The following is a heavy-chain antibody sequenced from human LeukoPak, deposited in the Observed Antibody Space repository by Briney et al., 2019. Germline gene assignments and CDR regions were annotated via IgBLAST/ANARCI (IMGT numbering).Heavy chain of an antibody. J-gene: IGHJ5*02. V-gene: IGHV3-NL1*01. CDR2: ISDGALYSAGGTT. CDR3: VRSGGYIYRTWGT. CDR1: GFTFSSYE. D-gene: IGHD5-12*01. Sequence: GGSLRLSCEASGFTFSSYEMNWVRQGPGKGLEWVSVISDGALYSAGGTTYYTASVMGRFTISRDDSRNTLYLQMNSLRGDDTAFYYCVRSGGYIYRTWGTWGQGTLVTVSS.